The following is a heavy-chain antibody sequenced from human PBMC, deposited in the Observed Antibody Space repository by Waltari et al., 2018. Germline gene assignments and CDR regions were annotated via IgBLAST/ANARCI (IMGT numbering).Heavy chain of an antibody. CDR2: IYSGGST. CDR3: ARWVRVVTHFDL. CDR1: GLTVSRNY. D-gene: IGHD2-21*02. V-gene: IGHV3-53*01. Sequence: EVQLVESGGGLIQPGGSLRLSCAASGLTVSRNYLSWVRQAPGKGLEWVSVIYSGGSTYYADSVKGRFTISRDNSKNTLYLQMNSLRAEDTAVYYCARWVRVVTHFDLWGRGTLVTVSS. J-gene: IGHJ2*01.